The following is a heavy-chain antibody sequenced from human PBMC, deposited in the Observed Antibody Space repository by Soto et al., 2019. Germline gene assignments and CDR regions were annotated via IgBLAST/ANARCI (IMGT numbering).Heavy chain of an antibody. CDR3: ARGGVDVVATSAFDY. CDR2: INPILGTP. J-gene: IGHJ4*02. D-gene: IGHD5-12*01. CDR1: GLTYSSSA. V-gene: IGHV1-69*01. Sequence: QVQLVQSGAEVRKPGSSVKVSCKASGLTYSSSAISWVRQAPGQGPGWMGGINPILGTPDYAPKFQGRVTITADESTSTVYMDLGSLRSEDTAMYYCARGGVDVVATSAFDYWGQGTLVTVSS.